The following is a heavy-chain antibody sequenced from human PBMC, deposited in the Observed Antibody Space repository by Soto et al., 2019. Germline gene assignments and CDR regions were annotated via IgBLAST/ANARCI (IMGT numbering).Heavy chain of an antibody. D-gene: IGHD3-22*01. V-gene: IGHV1-3*01. J-gene: IGHJ4*02. CDR3: ARPPPYDCSGYYPVRYFDY. Sequence: GASVKVSCKASGYTFTSYAMHWVRQAPGQRLEWMGWINAGNGNTKYSQKFQGRVTITRDTSASTAYMELSSLRSEDTAVYYCARPPPYDCSGYYPVRYFDYWGQGTLVTVSS. CDR2: INAGNGNT. CDR1: GYTFTSYA.